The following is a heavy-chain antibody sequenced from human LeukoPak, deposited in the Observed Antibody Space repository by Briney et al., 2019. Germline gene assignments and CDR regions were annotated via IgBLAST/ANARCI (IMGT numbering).Heavy chain of an antibody. CDR2: ISSSSSYI. V-gene: IGHV3-21*01. D-gene: IGHD2-2*02. CDR3: ARDPLDCSSTSCYRQAFGI. Sequence: PGGSLRLSCAASGFTFSSYSMNWVRQAPGKGLEWVSSISSSSSYIYYADSVKGRFTISRDNAMNSLYLQMNSLRAEDTAVYYCARDPLDCSSTSCYRQAFGIWGQGTMVTVSS. CDR1: GFTFSSYS. J-gene: IGHJ3*02.